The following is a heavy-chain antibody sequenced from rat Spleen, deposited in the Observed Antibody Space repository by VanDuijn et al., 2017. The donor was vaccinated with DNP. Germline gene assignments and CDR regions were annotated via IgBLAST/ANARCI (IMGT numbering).Heavy chain of an antibody. CDR3: ARHDYPGITLYVMDA. Sequence: EVQLVESGGGLVQPGRPLKLSCAASGFTFMNYYMCWVRETPTKFLEWASYITAGGGGTYYRDPVKGRFTISRDNAKSSLYSQMNSLKSEDTATYYCARHDYPGITLYVMDAWGPGASVSVSS. CDR1: GFTFMNYY. CDR2: ITAGGGGT. V-gene: IGHV5-25*01. J-gene: IGHJ4*01. D-gene: IGHD1-4*01.